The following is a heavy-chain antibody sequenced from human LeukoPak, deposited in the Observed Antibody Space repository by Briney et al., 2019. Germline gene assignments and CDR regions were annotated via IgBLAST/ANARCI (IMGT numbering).Heavy chain of an antibody. Sequence: ASVKVSCKASGYTFTSYDINWVRQATGQGLEWMGWMNPNSGNTGYAQKFQGRVTMTRNTSISTAYMELSSLRSEDTAVYYCAREREANWGLDYWGQGTLVTVSS. D-gene: IGHD7-27*01. CDR3: AREREANWGLDY. CDR2: MNPNSGNT. V-gene: IGHV1-8*02. CDR1: GYTFTSYD. J-gene: IGHJ4*02.